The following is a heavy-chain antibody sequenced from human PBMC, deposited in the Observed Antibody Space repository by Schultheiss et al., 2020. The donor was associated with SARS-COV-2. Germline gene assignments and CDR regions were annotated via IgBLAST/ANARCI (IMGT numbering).Heavy chain of an antibody. J-gene: IGHJ6*02. D-gene: IGHD6-13*01. Sequence: GGSLRLSCAASGFTFSNAWVSWVRQAPGKGLEWVGRIKSKTDGGTTDYSAPVKGRFTISRDDSKNTLYLQMNSLKTEDTAVYYCARENTAAAGTPIVHYYGMDVWGQGTTVTVSS. CDR2: IKSKTDGGTT. V-gene: IGHV3-15*01. CDR1: GFTFSNAW. CDR3: ARENTAAAGTPIVHYYGMDV.